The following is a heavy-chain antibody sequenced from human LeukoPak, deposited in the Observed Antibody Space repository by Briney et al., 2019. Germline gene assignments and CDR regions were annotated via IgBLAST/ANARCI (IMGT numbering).Heavy chain of an antibody. D-gene: IGHD6-13*01. CDR1: GGSISSYY. V-gene: IGHV4-59*01. CDR2: IYYSGST. Sequence: AETLSLTCTVSGGSISSYYWSWIRQLPGKGLEWIGYIYYSGSTNYNPSLKSRVTISVDTSKNQFSLKLSSVTAADTAVYYCAREAESSSLDYWGQGTLVTVSS. CDR3: AREAESSSLDY. J-gene: IGHJ4*02.